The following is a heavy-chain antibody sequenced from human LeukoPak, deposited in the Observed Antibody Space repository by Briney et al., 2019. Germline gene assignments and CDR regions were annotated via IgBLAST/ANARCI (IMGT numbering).Heavy chain of an antibody. CDR2: IHHSGST. CDR3: ARGGDYRFDY. D-gene: IGHD4-17*01. J-gene: IGHJ4*02. Sequence: SGTLSLTCAVSGGYISSGSWWGWIRQPPGKGLEWIGEIHHSGSTNYNPSLKSRVTLSVDKSKNQLSLRLTSVTAADTAVYYCARGGDYRFDYWGQGTLVTVSS. V-gene: IGHV4-4*02. CDR1: GGYISSGSW.